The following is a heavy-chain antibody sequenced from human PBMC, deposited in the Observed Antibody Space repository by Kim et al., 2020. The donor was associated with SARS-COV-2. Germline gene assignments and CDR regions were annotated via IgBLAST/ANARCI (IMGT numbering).Heavy chain of an antibody. J-gene: IGHJ4*02. CDR2: RYYDGTT. CDR1: GGSVSSTTYS. V-gene: IGHV4-39*07. Sequence: SETLSLTCTVSGGSVSSTTYSWGWIRQPPGKGLELIANRYYDGTTYYNPSVNGRVTISVDTTKNQFSLRLTSVTAADTAIYYCAGAIGFFDYWGQGSLITVSS. CDR3: AGAIGFFDY.